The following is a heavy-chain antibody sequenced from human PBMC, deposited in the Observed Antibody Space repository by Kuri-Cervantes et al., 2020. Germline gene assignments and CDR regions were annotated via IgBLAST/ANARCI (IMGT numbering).Heavy chain of an antibody. D-gene: IGHD3-10*01. CDR3: ARGVVHFDY. V-gene: IGHV3-30*03. J-gene: IGHJ4*02. CDR1: GFTFFRYD. Sequence: GESLKISCAASGFTFFRYDMVWVRQAPGKGLEWVGLISYDGEKTYYADSVKGRFTISRGNSKNTLYLQMDSLRAEDTALYYCARGVVHFDYWGQGTLVTVSS. CDR2: ISYDGEKT.